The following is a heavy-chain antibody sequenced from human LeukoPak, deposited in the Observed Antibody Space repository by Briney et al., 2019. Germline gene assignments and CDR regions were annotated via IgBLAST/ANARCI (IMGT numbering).Heavy chain of an antibody. CDR3: TREVSTVTFDY. Sequence: SETLSLICTVSGGSISPHYWTWIRQTPGKGLEWIGYIFHSGLTNYNSALRSRVTLSVDTARNQLSLKLTSVTAADTAVYYCTREVSTVTFDYWGQGTLVTVSS. CDR1: GGSISPHY. V-gene: IGHV4-59*11. CDR2: IFHSGLT. D-gene: IGHD4-17*01. J-gene: IGHJ4*02.